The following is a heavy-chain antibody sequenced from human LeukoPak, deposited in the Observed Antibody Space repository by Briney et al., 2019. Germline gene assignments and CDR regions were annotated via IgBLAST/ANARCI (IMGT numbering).Heavy chain of an antibody. V-gene: IGHV3-7*01. CDR3: ARGLYCSGGSCYPDYYYYYGMDV. CDR1: GFPFNAYW. Sequence: PGGSLRLSCAASGFPFNAYWMTWVRQAPGKGLEWVANIRQDGDTKYYVDSVKGRFTISRDNAMNSLYLQMNSLRAEDTAVYYCARGLYCSGGSCYPDYYYYYGMDVWGQGTTVTVSS. D-gene: IGHD2-15*01. J-gene: IGHJ6*02. CDR2: IRQDGDTK.